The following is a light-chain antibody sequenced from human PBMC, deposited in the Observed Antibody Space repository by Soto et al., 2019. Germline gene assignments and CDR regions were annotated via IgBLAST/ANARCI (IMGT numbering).Light chain of an antibody. CDR2: GAS. CDR3: QQYGSSPPLFP. Sequence: EIVLTQSPGTLSLSPGERATLSCRASQSVSSSYLAWYQQKPGQGPRLLIYGASSRATGIPDRFSGSGSGPDFTLTISRLEPEDFAVYYCQQYGSSPPLFPFGPGTKVDIK. CDR1: QSVSSSY. V-gene: IGKV3-20*01. J-gene: IGKJ3*01.